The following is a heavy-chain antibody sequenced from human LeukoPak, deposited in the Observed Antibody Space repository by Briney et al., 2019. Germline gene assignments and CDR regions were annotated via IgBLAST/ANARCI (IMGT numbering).Heavy chain of an antibody. CDR1: GFTFSSYA. CDR3: AKSNSGSYYYYGMDV. V-gene: IGHV3-23*01. J-gene: IGHJ6*02. Sequence: GGSLRLSCAASGFTFSSYAMSWVRQAPGKGLEWVSAISGSGGSTYYADSVKGRFTISRDNAKNSLYLQMNSLRAEDTALYYCAKSNSGSYYYYGMDVWGQGTTVTVSS. D-gene: IGHD1-26*01. CDR2: ISGSGGST.